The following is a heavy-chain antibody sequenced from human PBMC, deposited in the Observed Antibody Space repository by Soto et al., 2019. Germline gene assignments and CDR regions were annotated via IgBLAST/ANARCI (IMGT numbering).Heavy chain of an antibody. V-gene: IGHV4-31*03. J-gene: IGHJ4*02. CDR1: GGSISSGGYY. CDR2: IYYSGST. Sequence: SETLSLTCTVSGGSISSGGYYWSWIRQHPGKGLEWIGYIYYSGSTYYNPSLKSRVTISVDTSKNQFSLKLSSVTAADTAVYYCASLNYYDSSGYYIDWGQGTLVTVSS. D-gene: IGHD3-22*01. CDR3: ASLNYYDSSGYYID.